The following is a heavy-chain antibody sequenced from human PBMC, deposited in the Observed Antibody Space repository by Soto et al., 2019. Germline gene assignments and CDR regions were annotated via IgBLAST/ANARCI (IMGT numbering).Heavy chain of an antibody. D-gene: IGHD1-20*01. CDR3: ARLGQYNWNDVPH. V-gene: IGHV4-4*02. CDR2: IYHSGST. J-gene: IGHJ4*02. Sequence: SETLSLTCAVSGGSISSSNWWSWVRQPPGKGLEWIGEIYHSGSTNYNPSLKSRVTISVDKSKNQFSLMLSSVTAADTAVYYCARLGQYNWNDVPHWGQGTLVTVSS. CDR1: GGSISSSNW.